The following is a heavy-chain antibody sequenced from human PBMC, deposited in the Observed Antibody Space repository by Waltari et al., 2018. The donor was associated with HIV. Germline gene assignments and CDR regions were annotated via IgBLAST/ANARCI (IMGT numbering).Heavy chain of an antibody. CDR2: ITGSGDKT. J-gene: IGHJ4*02. Sequence: EVHLLESGGGLVQHGGSLRLSCADSGFTFGSYAMRWVRQAPGKGLEWVSSITGSGDKTYYADSVKGRFTMSRDNSKNTLYLQMNSLRAEDTALYYCAKEGLRGIIIGDVGYWGQGTLVTVSS. CDR3: AKEGLRGIIIGDVGY. D-gene: IGHD3-10*01. V-gene: IGHV3-23*01. CDR1: GFTFGSYA.